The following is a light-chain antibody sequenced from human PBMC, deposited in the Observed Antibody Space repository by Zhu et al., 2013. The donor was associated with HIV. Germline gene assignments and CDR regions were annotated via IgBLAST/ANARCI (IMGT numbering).Light chain of an antibody. CDR3: QQSFGIPRT. Sequence: DIQMTQSPSSLSASVGDRVTITCQASQDISNYLNWYQQKPGKAPKLLIYDASNLETGVPSRFSGSGSGTEFTLTISSLQSEDFATYYCQQSFGIPRTFGQGTKLEIK. V-gene: IGKV1-33*01. CDR1: QDISNY. CDR2: DAS. J-gene: IGKJ2*01.